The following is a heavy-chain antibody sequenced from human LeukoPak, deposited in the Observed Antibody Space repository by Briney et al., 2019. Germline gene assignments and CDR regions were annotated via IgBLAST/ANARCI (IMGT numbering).Heavy chain of an antibody. CDR1: GGSISSSSYY. CDR3: ARALIDYGDYYFDY. J-gene: IGHJ4*02. V-gene: IGHV4-39*01. CDR2: IYYSGST. D-gene: IGHD4-17*01. Sequence: SETLSLTCTVSGGSISSSSYYWGWIRQPPGKGLEWIGSIYYSGSTYYNPSLKRRVTISVDTSKNQFSLKLSSVTAADTAVYYCARALIDYGDYYFDYWGQGTLVTVSS.